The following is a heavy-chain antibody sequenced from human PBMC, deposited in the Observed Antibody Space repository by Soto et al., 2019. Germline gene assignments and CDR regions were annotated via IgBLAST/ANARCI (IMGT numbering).Heavy chain of an antibody. CDR1: GYSFTSYV. D-gene: IGHD3-22*01. CDR2: INAGNGNT. Sequence: QVQLVQSGAEVKEPGASVKISCKTSGYSFTSYVMHWVRQAPGQSLERMGWINAGNGNTKCSQKFQHRVTMTRDTSASTVYLELSSLTSEDTAVYYCAREYGYYDSSGQLDYWYFDPWGRGTLVTVSS. J-gene: IGHJ2*01. V-gene: IGHV1-3*01. CDR3: AREYGYYDSSGQLDYWYFDP.